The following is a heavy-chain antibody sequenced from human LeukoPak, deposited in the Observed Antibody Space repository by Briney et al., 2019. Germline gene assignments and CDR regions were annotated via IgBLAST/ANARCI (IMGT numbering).Heavy chain of an antibody. J-gene: IGHJ3*02. CDR2: TYYDSKWYN. V-gene: IGHV6-1*01. Sequence: PSQTLSLTCVISGDSVSNNSWNWVRQTPSGGLECLGRTYYDSKWYNHYADSVKSRISINPDTSKNQFSLQLNSVTPEDTAVYYYARGWTRDGFNIWSQGTMVTVSS. CDR1: GDSVSNNS. CDR3: ARGWTRDGFNI. D-gene: IGHD3/OR15-3a*01.